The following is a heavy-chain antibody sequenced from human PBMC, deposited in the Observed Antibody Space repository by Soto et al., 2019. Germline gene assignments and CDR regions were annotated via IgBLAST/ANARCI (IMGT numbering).Heavy chain of an antibody. CDR3: AKVLTNRISLTSYDYIWDDAFDI. V-gene: IGHV3-30*18. CDR2: ISYDGSNK. CDR1: GFTFSSYG. J-gene: IGHJ3*02. D-gene: IGHD3-16*01. Sequence: GGSLRLSCAASGFTFSSYGMHWVRQAPGKGLEWVAVISYDGSNKYYADSVKGRFTISRDNSKNTLYLQMNSLRAEDTAVYYCAKVLTNRISLTSYDYIWDDAFDIWGQGTMVTVSS.